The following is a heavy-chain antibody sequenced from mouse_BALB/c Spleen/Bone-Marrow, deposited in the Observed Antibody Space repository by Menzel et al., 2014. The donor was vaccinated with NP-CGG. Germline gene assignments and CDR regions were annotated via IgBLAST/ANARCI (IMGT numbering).Heavy chain of an antibody. Sequence: QVQLKQSGAELVKPGASVKLSCKASGYTFTSYYMYWVKQRPGQGLEWIGGINPSNGGTNFNEEFKSKATLTVDKSSSTAYMQLSSLTSEDSAVYYCTRGDDYDEEFAYWGQGTLVTVSA. CDR3: TRGDDYDEEFAY. CDR1: GYTFTSYY. CDR2: INPSNGGT. D-gene: IGHD2-4*01. J-gene: IGHJ3*01. V-gene: IGHV1S81*02.